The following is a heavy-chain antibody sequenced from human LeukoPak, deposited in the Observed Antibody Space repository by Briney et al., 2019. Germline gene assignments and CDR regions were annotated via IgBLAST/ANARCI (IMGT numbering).Heavy chain of an antibody. J-gene: IGHJ4*02. CDR2: IIPIFGTA. V-gene: IGHV1-69*01. CDR1: GGTFSSYA. Sequence: GSSVKVSCKASGGTFSSYAISWVRQAPGQGLEWMGGIIPIFGTANYAQKFQGRVTITADESTSTAYMELSSLRSEDTAVYYCARSRYDILTGYYRTFDYWGQGTLVTVSP. D-gene: IGHD3-9*01. CDR3: ARSRYDILTGYYRTFDY.